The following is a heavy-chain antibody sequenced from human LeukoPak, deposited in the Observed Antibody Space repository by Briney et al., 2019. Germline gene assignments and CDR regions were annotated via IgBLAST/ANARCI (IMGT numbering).Heavy chain of an antibody. V-gene: IGHV4-61*02. J-gene: IGHJ4*02. CDR1: GGSISSGSYY. Sequence: SETLSLTCTVSGGSISSGSYYWSWIRQPAGKGLEWIGRIYTSGSTNYNPSLNSRVTISVDTSKNQFPLKLSSVTAADTAVYYCARGRDGYKYWGQGTLVTVSS. CDR2: IYTSGST. D-gene: IGHD5-24*01. CDR3: ARGRDGYKY.